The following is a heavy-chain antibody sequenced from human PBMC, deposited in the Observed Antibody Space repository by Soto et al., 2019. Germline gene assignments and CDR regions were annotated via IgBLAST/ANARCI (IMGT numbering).Heavy chain of an antibody. D-gene: IGHD5-12*01. CDR3: ARLMMATSSYFDS. Sequence: SETLSLTCSVSGGSISSSSSYWVWIRQPPGKGLEWIGSLYYSGSTYYNPSFKSPVTISVDTSKNQFSLKLSSVTAADTAVYYCARLMMATSSYFDSWGQGTLVTVSS. V-gene: IGHV4-39*01. CDR1: GGSISSSSSY. CDR2: LYYSGST. J-gene: IGHJ4*02.